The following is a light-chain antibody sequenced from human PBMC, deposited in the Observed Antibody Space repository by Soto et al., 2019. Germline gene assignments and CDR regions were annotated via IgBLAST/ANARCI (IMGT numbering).Light chain of an antibody. J-gene: IGKJ4*01. CDR1: QSVSSN. CDR3: QQYNNWAV. CDR2: RAF. V-gene: IGKV3-15*01. Sequence: EIVMTQSPATLSVSPGERATLSCRASQSVSSNLAWYQQKPGQAPRLLIYRAFTRATGIPARFSGSGSGTEFTLTLSSLQSEDFAVYYCQQYNNWAVFGGGTKVEIK.